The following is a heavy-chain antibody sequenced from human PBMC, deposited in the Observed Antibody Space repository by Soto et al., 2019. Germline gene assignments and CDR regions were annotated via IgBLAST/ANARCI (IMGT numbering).Heavy chain of an antibody. D-gene: IGHD6-19*01. Sequence: GESLKISCKGSGYSFTSYWIGWVRQMPGKGLEWMGIIYPGDSDTRYSPSFQGQVTISADKSISTAYLQWSSLKASDTAMYYCATTVAGPTSHYYYYMDVWGKGTTVTVSS. CDR2: IYPGDSDT. J-gene: IGHJ6*03. V-gene: IGHV5-51*01. CDR3: ATTVAGPTSHYYYYMDV. CDR1: GYSFTSYW.